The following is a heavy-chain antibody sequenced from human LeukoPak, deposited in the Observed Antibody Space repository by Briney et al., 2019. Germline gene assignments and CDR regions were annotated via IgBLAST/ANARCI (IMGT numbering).Heavy chain of an antibody. CDR3: AKEIFSGLLYIDY. Sequence: PGGSLRLSCAASGFTFSSSSISWVRLAPGKGLEWVSAITDAVGSTHYADSVKGRFTISSDNSKNTVYLQMNSLRPEDMAVYYCAKEIFSGLLYIDYWGQGTLVTVSS. D-gene: IGHD5-12*01. CDR1: GFTFSSSS. CDR2: ITDAVGST. J-gene: IGHJ4*02. V-gene: IGHV3-23*01.